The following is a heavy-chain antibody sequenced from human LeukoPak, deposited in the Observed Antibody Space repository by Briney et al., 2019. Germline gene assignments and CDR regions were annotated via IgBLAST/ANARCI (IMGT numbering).Heavy chain of an antibody. Sequence: ASVKVSCKASGGTFSSYAISWVRQAPGQGLEWMGGIIPIFGTANYAQKFQGRVTITADKSTSTAYMELSSLRSEDTAVYYCATRNKDIVVDDSPVMDVWGRGTTVTVSS. CDR1: GGTFSSYA. J-gene: IGHJ6*04. CDR2: IIPIFGTA. D-gene: IGHD2-15*01. CDR3: ATRNKDIVVDDSPVMDV. V-gene: IGHV1-69*06.